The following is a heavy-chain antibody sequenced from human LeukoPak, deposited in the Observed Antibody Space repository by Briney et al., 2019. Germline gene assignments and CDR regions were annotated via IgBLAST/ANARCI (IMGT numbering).Heavy chain of an antibody. J-gene: IGHJ2*01. CDR2: IKQDGSEK. CDR3: ARAGGYYDSSGYPVWYFDL. CDR1: GFTFSSYW. Sequence: GGSLRLSCAASGFTFSSYWMSWVRQAPGKGLEWVANIKQDGSEKYYVDSVKGRFTISRDNAKNSLYLQMNSLRAEDTAVYYCARAGGYYDSSGYPVWYFDLWGRGTLVTVSS. V-gene: IGHV3-7*01. D-gene: IGHD3-22*01.